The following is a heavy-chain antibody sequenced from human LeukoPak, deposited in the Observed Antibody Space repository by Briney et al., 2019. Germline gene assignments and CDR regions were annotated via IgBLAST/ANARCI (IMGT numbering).Heavy chain of an antibody. CDR3: TRGPPNWGFDF. Sequence: GASVKVSCKASGYTFTNYYMHWVRQAPGQGLEWMGWMSPNSGNTGYAQKFQGRVTMTRSTSTRTAYMELSSLRSEDTAVYYCTRGPPNWGFDFWGQGTLVTVSS. V-gene: IGHV1-8*02. CDR1: GYTFTNYY. D-gene: IGHD7-27*01. CDR2: MSPNSGNT. J-gene: IGHJ4*02.